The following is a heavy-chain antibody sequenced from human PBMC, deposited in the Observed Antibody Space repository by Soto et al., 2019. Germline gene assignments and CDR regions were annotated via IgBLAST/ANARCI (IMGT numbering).Heavy chain of an antibody. V-gene: IGHV3-23*01. CDR1: GFTFSNYA. J-gene: IGHJ4*02. CDR2: ISGGGGST. D-gene: IGHD3-10*01. Sequence: GGSLRLCCAASGFTFSNYAMNRVRQAPGKGLEWVSSISGGGGSTYYADSVKGRFTISRGNSKNTLYLQMNSLKAEDTAIYFCAKDLIWFGEPKSYFDYWGQGTLVTVSS. CDR3: AKDLIWFGEPKSYFDY.